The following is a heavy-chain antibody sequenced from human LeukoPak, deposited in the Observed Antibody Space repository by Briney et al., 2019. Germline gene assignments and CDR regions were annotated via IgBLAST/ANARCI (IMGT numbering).Heavy chain of an antibody. CDR3: ARANPHGMAQQIVWYFDL. CDR2: IYYSGST. Sequence: SETLSLTCTVSGGSIGSSSYYWGWIRQPPGKGLNWIGSIYYSGSTYYNPSLKSRVTISVDTSKNQFSLKLSSVTAADTAVYYCARANPHGMAQQIVWYFDLWGRGTLVTVSS. V-gene: IGHV4-39*07. J-gene: IGHJ2*01. CDR1: GGSIGSSSYY. D-gene: IGHD2-21*01.